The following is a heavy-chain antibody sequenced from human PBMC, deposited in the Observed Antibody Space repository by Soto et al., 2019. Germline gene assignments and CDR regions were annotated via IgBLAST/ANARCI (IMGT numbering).Heavy chain of an antibody. Sequence: QVQLVQSGAEVKKPGSSVKVSCKASGGTFSSYAISWVRQAPGQGLEWMGGIIPIFGTANYAQKFQGRVTITADESTSTVYMELSSLRSEDTAVYYFARAKSYSSSWYDAFDIWGQGTMVTVSS. D-gene: IGHD6-13*01. CDR3: ARAKSYSSSWYDAFDI. CDR2: IIPIFGTA. V-gene: IGHV1-69*01. CDR1: GGTFSSYA. J-gene: IGHJ3*02.